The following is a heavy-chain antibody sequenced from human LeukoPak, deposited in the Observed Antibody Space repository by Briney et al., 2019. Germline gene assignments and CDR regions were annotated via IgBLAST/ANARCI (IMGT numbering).Heavy chain of an antibody. CDR2: ILHRGTT. D-gene: IGHD6-13*01. J-gene: IGHJ6*03. CDR3: AKSIASAGTNSCYYMDV. V-gene: IGHV4-38-2*02. CDR1: GYSISSGYY. Sequence: SETLSLTCTVSGYSISSGYYWGWIRQPPGKGLEVIGRILHRGTTYYNPSLKSRVTISVDTSKKQFSLRLSSVTAADTAVYFCAKSIASAGTNSCYYMDVWGTGTTVTVSS.